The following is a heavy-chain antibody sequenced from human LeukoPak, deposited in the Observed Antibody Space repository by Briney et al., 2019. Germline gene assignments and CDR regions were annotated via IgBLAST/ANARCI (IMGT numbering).Heavy chain of an antibody. CDR1: GFTLSSYW. CDR2: IKNDGSDT. J-gene: IGHJ3*02. CDR3: AKDRSYGEGAFDI. V-gene: IGHV3-74*01. Sequence: GGSLRLSCAASGFTLSSYWMDWVRQAPGKGLMWVSRIKNDGSDTGYADSVKGRFTISRDNSKNTLYLQMNGLRAEDTAVYYCAKDRSYGEGAFDIWGQGTMVTVSS. D-gene: IGHD5-18*01.